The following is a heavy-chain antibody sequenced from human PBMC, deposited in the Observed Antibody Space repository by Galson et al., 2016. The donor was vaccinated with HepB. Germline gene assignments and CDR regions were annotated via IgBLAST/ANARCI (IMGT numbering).Heavy chain of an antibody. Sequence: SVKVSCRASGYSFTDYFIHWVRQAPGQGLEWMGGIKPNSGDTNYAQKFQGRVTMTRDRSVNTAYLDLNSLRSDDTAVYYCATFVGGSHFDFWGQGTLLTVSS. D-gene: IGHD6-13*01. CDR2: IKPNSGDT. V-gene: IGHV1-2*02. CDR3: ATFVGGSHFDF. J-gene: IGHJ4*02. CDR1: GYSFTDYF.